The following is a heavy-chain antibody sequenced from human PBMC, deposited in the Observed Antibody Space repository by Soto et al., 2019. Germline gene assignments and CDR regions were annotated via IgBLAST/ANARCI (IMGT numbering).Heavy chain of an antibody. CDR2: IIPIFGTA. CDR3: ARGRRVGATLDPFDAFDI. J-gene: IGHJ3*02. V-gene: IGHV1-69*13. D-gene: IGHD1-26*01. CDR1: GGTFSSYA. Sequence: ASVKVSCKASGGTFSSYAISWVRQAPGQGLEWMGGIIPIFGTANYAQKFQGRVTITADESTSTAYMELSSLRSEDTAVYYCARGRRVGATLDPFDAFDIWGQGTMVTVSS.